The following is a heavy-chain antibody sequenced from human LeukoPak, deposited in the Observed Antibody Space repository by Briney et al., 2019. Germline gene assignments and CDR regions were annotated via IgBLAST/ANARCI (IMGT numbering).Heavy chain of an antibody. Sequence: GESLQISCKGSGYSFTSYWIAWVRQMPGKGLEWMGIIYPGDSDTRYSPSFQGQVTISADKSISTAYLQWSSLEASDTAMYYCARPHDYGDFDAFDIWGQGTMVTVSS. D-gene: IGHD4-17*01. J-gene: IGHJ3*02. CDR3: ARPHDYGDFDAFDI. CDR2: IYPGDSDT. CDR1: GYSFTSYW. V-gene: IGHV5-51*01.